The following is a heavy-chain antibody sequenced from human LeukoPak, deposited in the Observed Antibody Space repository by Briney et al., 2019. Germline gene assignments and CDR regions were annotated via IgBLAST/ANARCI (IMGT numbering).Heavy chain of an antibody. CDR3: ARAGLEYYYESSGSGFDN. CDR1: GYTFTSYS. D-gene: IGHD3-22*01. J-gene: IGHJ4*02. V-gene: IGHV1-18*01. CDR2: ISAYNGNT. Sequence: ASVKVSCKASGYTFTSYSISWVRQAPGQGLEWMGWISAYNGNTNYAQKLQGRVTMTTDTSTSTAYTELRSLRSDDTAVYYCARAGLEYYYESSGSGFDNWGQGTLVIVSS.